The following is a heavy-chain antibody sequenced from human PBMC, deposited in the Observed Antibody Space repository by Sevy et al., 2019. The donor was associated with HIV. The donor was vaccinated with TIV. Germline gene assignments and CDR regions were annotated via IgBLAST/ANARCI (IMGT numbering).Heavy chain of an antibody. CDR3: ARGGGYCGGDYYSIDY. Sequence: GGSQRLSCAASGFTFSSYVMHWVRQAPGKGLEWVALIWYDRTIKYYADSVKGRFTISRDNSKDTLFLQMNSLTPEDTAVYYCARGGGYCGGDYYSIDYWGQGALVTVSS. CDR2: IWYDRTIK. V-gene: IGHV3-33*08. J-gene: IGHJ4*02. CDR1: GFTFSSYV. D-gene: IGHD2-21*02.